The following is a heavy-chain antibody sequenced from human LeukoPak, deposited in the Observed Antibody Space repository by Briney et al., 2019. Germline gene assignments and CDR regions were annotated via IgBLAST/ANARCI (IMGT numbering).Heavy chain of an antibody. Sequence: ASVKVSCKVSGYTLTELSMHWVRQAPGKGLEWMGGFDPEDGETIYAQKFQGRVTITRDTSASTAYMELSSLRSEDTAVYYCARDVAAGNYYFDYWGQGTLVTVSS. CDR1: GYTLTELS. D-gene: IGHD4-23*01. V-gene: IGHV1-24*01. J-gene: IGHJ4*02. CDR3: ARDVAAGNYYFDY. CDR2: FDPEDGET.